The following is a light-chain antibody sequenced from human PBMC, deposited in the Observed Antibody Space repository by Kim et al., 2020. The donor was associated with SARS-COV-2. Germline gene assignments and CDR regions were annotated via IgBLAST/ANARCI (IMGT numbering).Light chain of an antibody. CDR1: SLRTYY. CDR2: GRN. J-gene: IGLJ2*01. Sequence: SSELTQDPVVSVALGQTVRITCQGDSLRTYYATWYQRKPRQAPVLVIYGRNNRPSGIPDRFSGSASGNTASLTISGTQAEDVADFYCQSRDSGGKVVFGGGTQLTVL. V-gene: IGLV3-19*01. CDR3: QSRDSGGKVV.